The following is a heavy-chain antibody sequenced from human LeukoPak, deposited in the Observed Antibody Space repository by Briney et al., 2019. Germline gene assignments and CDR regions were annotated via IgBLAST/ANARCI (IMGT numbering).Heavy chain of an antibody. CDR1: GFTFSDAW. CDR3: SSLAMIRGVMPFDY. D-gene: IGHD3-10*01. Sequence: GGSLRLSCAASGFTFSDAWMSWVRQAPGKGLEWVGRIKSKTDGGTIDYAAPVKGRFTISRDDSKNTLYLQMNSLKSEDTAVYYCSSLAMIRGVMPFDYCGQGTLVTVSS. V-gene: IGHV3-15*01. J-gene: IGHJ4*02. CDR2: IKSKTDGGTI.